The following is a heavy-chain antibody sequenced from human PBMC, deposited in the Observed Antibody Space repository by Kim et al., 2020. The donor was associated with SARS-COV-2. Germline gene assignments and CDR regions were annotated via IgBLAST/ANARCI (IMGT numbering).Heavy chain of an antibody. CDR3: AKDRRKVSLSINWFDP. CDR1: GFTFSSYA. J-gene: IGHJ5*02. CDR2: ISGSGGST. D-gene: IGHD2-21*01. Sequence: GGSLRLSCAASGFTFSSYAMSWVRQAPGKGLEWVSAISGSGGSTYYADSVKGRFTISRDNSKNTLYLQMNSLRAEDTAVYYCAKDRRKVSLSINWFDPWGQGTLVTVSS. V-gene: IGHV3-23*01.